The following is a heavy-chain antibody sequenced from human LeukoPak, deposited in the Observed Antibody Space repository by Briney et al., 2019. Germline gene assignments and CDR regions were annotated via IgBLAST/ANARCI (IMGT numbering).Heavy chain of an antibody. CDR3: ARVATVTTSRGPYDAFDI. V-gene: IGHV1-18*01. J-gene: IGHJ3*02. Sequence: APVKVSCKASGYTFTSYGISWVRQAPGQGLEWMGWISAYNGNTNYAQKLQGRVTMTTDTSTSTAYMELRSLRSDDTAVYYCARVATVTTSRGPYDAFDIWGQGTMVTVSS. CDR2: ISAYNGNT. D-gene: IGHD4-17*01. CDR1: GYTFTSYG.